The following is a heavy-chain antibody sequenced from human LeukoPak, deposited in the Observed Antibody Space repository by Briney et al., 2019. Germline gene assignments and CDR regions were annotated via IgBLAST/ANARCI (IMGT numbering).Heavy chain of an antibody. Sequence: ASVKVSCKASGYTFTSYDINWVRQATGQGLEWMGWMNPNSGNTGYAQKFQGRVTMTRDTSTSTVYMELSSLRSEDTAVYYCARVASSGWYWFNYWGQGTLVTVSS. J-gene: IGHJ4*02. D-gene: IGHD6-19*01. CDR2: MNPNSGNT. V-gene: IGHV1-8*01. CDR1: GYTFTSYD. CDR3: ARVASSGWYWFNY.